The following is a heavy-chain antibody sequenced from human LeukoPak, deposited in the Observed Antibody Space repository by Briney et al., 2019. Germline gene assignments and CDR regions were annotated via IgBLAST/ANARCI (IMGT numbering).Heavy chain of an antibody. V-gene: IGHV1-69*04. CDR3: ARGRRDGYNFRAFDI. CDR2: INPILGIA. D-gene: IGHD5-24*01. Sequence: ASVKVSCKASGGTFSSYAISWVRQAPGQGLEWMGRINPILGIANYAQKFQGRVTITADKYTSTAYMELSSLRSEDTAVYYCARGRRDGYNFRAFDIWGQGTMVTVSS. CDR1: GGTFSSYA. J-gene: IGHJ3*02.